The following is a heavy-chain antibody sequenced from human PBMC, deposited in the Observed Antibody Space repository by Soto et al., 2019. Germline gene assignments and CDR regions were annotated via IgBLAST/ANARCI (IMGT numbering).Heavy chain of an antibody. V-gene: IGHV4-39*01. CDR1: GDSISSSKYY. CDR2: IYYSGST. D-gene: IGHD5-12*01. CDR3: SSAGDGYNFPFDY. J-gene: IGHJ4*02. Sequence: SETLSLTCTFSGDSISSSKYYWGWIRQPPGKGLEWIGSIYYSGSTYYNPSLKSRVTISVDTSKNQFSLKLSSVTAADTAVYYCSSAGDGYNFPFDYWGQGTLVTVSS.